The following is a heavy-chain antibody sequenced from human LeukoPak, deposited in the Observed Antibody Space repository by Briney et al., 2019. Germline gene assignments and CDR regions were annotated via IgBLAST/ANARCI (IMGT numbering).Heavy chain of an antibody. Sequence: QPGGSLRLSCAASGFTVSSNYMSWVRQAPGKGLEWVSVIYSGGSTYYAGSVKGRFTISRDNSKNTLYLQMNSLRAEDTAVYYCAREKNYYYGMDVWGQGTTVTVSS. CDR3: AREKNYYYGMDV. CDR2: IYSGGST. CDR1: GFTVSSNY. J-gene: IGHJ6*02. V-gene: IGHV3-53*01.